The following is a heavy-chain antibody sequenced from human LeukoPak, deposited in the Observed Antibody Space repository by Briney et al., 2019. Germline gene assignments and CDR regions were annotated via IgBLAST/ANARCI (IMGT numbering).Heavy chain of an antibody. CDR2: IWYDGSNK. CDR1: GFTFSSYG. V-gene: IGHV3-33*01. CDR3: ARGMVSMDV. D-gene: IGHD3-10*01. J-gene: IGHJ6*02. Sequence: PGGSLRLSCAASGFTFSSYGMHWVRQAPGKGLEWVAVIWYDGSNKYYADSVKGRFTISRDNSKNTLYLQMNSLRAEDTAAYYCARGMVSMDVWGQGTTVTVSS.